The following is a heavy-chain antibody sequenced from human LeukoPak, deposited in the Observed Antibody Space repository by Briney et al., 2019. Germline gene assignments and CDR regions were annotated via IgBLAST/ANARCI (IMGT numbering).Heavy chain of an antibody. D-gene: IGHD3-22*01. CDR1: GGSISSSSYY. J-gene: IGHJ4*02. V-gene: IGHV4-39*02. Sequence: SETLSLTCTVSGGSISSSSYYWGWIRQPPGKGLEWIGSIYHTGSTYYNPSLKSRVTISVDTSKNQFSLKLTSVTAADTAVYYCARDYYDSSAFYHIDFWGQGTLVTVSP. CDR2: IYHTGST. CDR3: ARDYYDSSAFYHIDF.